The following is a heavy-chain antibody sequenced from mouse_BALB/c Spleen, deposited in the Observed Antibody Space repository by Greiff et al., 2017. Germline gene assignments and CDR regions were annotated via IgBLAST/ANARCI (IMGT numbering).Heavy chain of an antibody. J-gene: IGHJ2*01. V-gene: IGHV1-26*01. Sequence: EVQLQQSGPELVKPGASVKISCKASGYSFTGYYMHWVKQSHVKSLEWIGRINPYNGATSYNQNFKDKASLTVDKSSSTAYMELHSLTSEDSAVYYCAREAPGYFDYWGQGTTLTVSA. CDR3: AREAPGYFDY. CDR1: GYSFTGYY. CDR2: INPYNGAT.